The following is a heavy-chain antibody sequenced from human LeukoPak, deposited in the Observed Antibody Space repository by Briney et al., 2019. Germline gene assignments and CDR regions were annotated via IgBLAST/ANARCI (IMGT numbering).Heavy chain of an antibody. Sequence: SETLSLTCTVSGGSISSYYWSWIRQPPGKGLEWIGYIYYSGSTNYNPSLKSRVTISVDTSKNQFSLKLSSVTAADTAVYYCARKGAGLRYFQHWGQGTLVTVSS. D-gene: IGHD3-9*01. J-gene: IGHJ1*01. CDR3: ARKGAGLRYFQH. CDR2: IYYSGST. CDR1: GGSISSYY. V-gene: IGHV4-59*12.